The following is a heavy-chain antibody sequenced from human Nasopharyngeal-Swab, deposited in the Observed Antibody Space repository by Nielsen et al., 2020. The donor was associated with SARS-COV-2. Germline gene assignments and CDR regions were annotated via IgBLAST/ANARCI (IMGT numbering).Heavy chain of an antibody. CDR3: ARGIHSSAWIVDY. D-gene: IGHD6-25*01. J-gene: IGHJ4*02. Sequence: ASVKVSCKASGYTFTNHAMHWVRQAPRQSLEWLGCINVGNGNTEYSQRFQGRVTISTDTSASTAFMELTNLRSEDTAIYYCARGIHSSAWIVDYWGQGTLVTVSS. V-gene: IGHV1-3*01. CDR1: GYTFTNHA. CDR2: INVGNGNT.